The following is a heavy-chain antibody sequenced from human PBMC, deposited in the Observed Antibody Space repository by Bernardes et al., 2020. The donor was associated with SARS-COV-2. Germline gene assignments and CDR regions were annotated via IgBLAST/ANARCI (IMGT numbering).Heavy chain of an antibody. V-gene: IGHV4-59*01. CDR2: IYNSANT. D-gene: IGHD3-10*01. CDR3: ARGVQGVIITSPYYYGMDV. Sequence: ETLSLTCTVSGGSISSYYWSWIRQPPGKGLEWIGYIYNSANTNYNPSLKSRVTISVDTSKNQFSLKLSSVTAADTAVYYCARGVQGVIITSPYYYGMDVWGQGTTVTVSS. CDR1: GGSISSYY. J-gene: IGHJ6*02.